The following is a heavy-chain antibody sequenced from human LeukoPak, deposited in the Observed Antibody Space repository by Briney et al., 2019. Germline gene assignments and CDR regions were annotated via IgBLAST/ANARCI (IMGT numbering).Heavy chain of an antibody. CDR3: ARQRHGQRGSYYYYYGMDV. CDR1: GGSISSGGYY. J-gene: IGHJ6*02. Sequence: SETLSLTCTVSGGSISSGGYYWSWIRQHPGKGLEWIGYIYYSGSTYYNPSLKSRVTISVDTSKNQFSLKLSSVTAADTAVYYCARQRHGQRGSYYYYYGMDVWGQGTTVTVSS. CDR2: IYYSGST. V-gene: IGHV4-31*03. D-gene: IGHD3-10*01.